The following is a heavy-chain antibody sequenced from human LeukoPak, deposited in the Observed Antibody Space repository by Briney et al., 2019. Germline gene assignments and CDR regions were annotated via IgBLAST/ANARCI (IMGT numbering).Heavy chain of an antibody. J-gene: IGHJ4*02. CDR3: ARHGPYSRGPLDY. V-gene: IGHV4-59*08. D-gene: IGHD6-13*01. CDR1: GGSIISYY. Sequence: PSETLSLNCTVSGGSIISYYWSWIRQPPGKGLEWIGYIYYSGSTNYNPSLKSRVTISVDTSKNQFSLKLSSVTAADTAVYYRARHGPYSRGPLDYSGQGTLVTVSS. CDR2: IYYSGST.